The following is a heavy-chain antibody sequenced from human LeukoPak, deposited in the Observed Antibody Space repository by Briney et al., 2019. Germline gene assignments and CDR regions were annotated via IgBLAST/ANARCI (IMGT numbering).Heavy chain of an antibody. Sequence: GGSLRLSCAASGFTFSNYAMHWVRQAPGKGLEWVAVISYDGSNKYYADSVKGRFTISRDNSKNTLYLQMNSLRAEDTAVYYCARDPRITMIVVVITPMDVWGQGTTVTVSS. CDR1: GFTFSNYA. D-gene: IGHD3-22*01. J-gene: IGHJ6*02. CDR2: ISYDGSNK. V-gene: IGHV3-30*04. CDR3: ARDPRITMIVVVITPMDV.